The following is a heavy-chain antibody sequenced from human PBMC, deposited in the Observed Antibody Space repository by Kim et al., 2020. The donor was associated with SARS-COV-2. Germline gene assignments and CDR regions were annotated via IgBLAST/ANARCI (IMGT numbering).Heavy chain of an antibody. CDR1: GGSISSYY. CDR2: LYYSGST. CDR3: VRLGCSATSCTTFDY. Sequence: SETLSLTCSVFGGSISSYYWSWIRQPPGKGPEWIGYLYYSGSTNYNPSLKSRVTISVDTSKNQFSLKLSFVTAADTAMYYCVRLGCSATSCTTFDYWGQG. V-gene: IGHV4-59*08. D-gene: IGHD2-2*01. J-gene: IGHJ4*02.